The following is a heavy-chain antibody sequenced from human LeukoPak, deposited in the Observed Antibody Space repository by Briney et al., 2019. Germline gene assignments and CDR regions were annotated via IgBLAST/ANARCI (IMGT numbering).Heavy chain of an antibody. D-gene: IGHD6-13*01. J-gene: IGHJ4*02. Sequence: GGSLRLSCTGSGFTLGDYAINWVRQAPGKGLEWVGFIRSKAYGGTTENAASVEGRFAISRDDSKTIAYLQLNSLKTEDTAVYYCSRSGAGRDYFDYWGQGTLVTVSS. CDR1: GFTLGDYA. V-gene: IGHV3-49*04. CDR3: SRSGAGRDYFDY. CDR2: IRSKAYGGTT.